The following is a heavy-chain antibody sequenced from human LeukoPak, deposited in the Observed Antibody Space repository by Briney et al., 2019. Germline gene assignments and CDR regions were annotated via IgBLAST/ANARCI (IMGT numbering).Heavy chain of an antibody. V-gene: IGHV3-21*01. J-gene: IGHJ4*02. D-gene: IGHD4-11*01. Sequence: GGSLRLSCAASGFTFSSYSFNWVRQAPGKGLEWVSSISGGGTYIYYADSVKGRFTLSRDNAKNSLYLQMNSLRAEDTAVYYCARGGNSDNNYLSDYWGQGTLVTVSS. CDR3: ARGGNSDNNYLSDY. CDR1: GFTFSSYS. CDR2: ISGGGTYI.